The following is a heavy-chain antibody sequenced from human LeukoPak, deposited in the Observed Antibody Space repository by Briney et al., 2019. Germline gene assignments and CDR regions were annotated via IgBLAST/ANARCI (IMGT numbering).Heavy chain of an antibody. CDR1: GYTFTGYY. CDR3: AREVIGDGYNFDY. CDR2: INPNSGGT. Sequence: APVKVSCKASGYTFTGYYMHWVRQAPGQGLEWMGWINPNSGGTNYAQKFQGRVTMTRDTSISTAYMELSRLRSDDTAVYYCAREVIGDGYNFDYWGQGTLVTVSS. J-gene: IGHJ4*02. V-gene: IGHV1-2*02. D-gene: IGHD5-24*01.